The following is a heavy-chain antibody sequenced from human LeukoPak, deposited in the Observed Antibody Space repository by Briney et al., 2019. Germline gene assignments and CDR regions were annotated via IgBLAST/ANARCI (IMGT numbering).Heavy chain of an antibody. J-gene: IGHJ3*02. CDR3: ARLDSGSSSDAFDI. V-gene: IGHV4-61*02. CDR1: GGSISSGSYY. D-gene: IGHD1-26*01. CDR2: IYTSGST. Sequence: SETLSLTCTVSGGSISSGSYYWSWIRQPAGKGLEWIGRIYTSGSTNYNPSLKSRVTISVDTSKNQFSLKLSSVTAADTAVYYCARLDSGSSSDAFDIWGQGTMVTVSS.